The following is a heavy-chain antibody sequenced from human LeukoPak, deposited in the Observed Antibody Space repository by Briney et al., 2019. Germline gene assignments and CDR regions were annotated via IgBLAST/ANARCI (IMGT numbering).Heavy chain of an antibody. D-gene: IGHD3-3*01. CDR2: INPNSGGT. CDR3: ARDRLIFMAPDY. J-gene: IGHJ4*02. CDR1: GYTFTSNY. V-gene: IGHV1-2*02. Sequence: GASVKVSCKAFGYTFTSNYMHWVRQAPGQGLEWMGWINPNSGGTNYAQKFQGRVTMTRDTSISTAYMELSRLRSDDTAVYYCARDRLIFMAPDYWGQGTLVTVSS.